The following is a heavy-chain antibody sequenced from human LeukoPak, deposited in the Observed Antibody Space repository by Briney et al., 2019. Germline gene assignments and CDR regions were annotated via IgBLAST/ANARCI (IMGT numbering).Heavy chain of an antibody. J-gene: IGHJ5*02. D-gene: IGHD2-21*02. V-gene: IGHV4-30-2*01. CDR3: ARVSGGDCLDP. CDR2: IYHSGST. Sequence: SETLSLTCAVSGGSISSGGYSWSWIRQPPGTGLEWIGYIYHSGSTYYNPSLKSRVTISVDRSKNQFSLKLSSVTAADTAVYYCARVSGGDCLDPWGQGTLVTVSS. CDR1: GGSISSGGYS.